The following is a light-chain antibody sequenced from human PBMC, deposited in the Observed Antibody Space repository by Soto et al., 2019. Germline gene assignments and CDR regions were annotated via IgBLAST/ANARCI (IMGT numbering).Light chain of an antibody. CDR2: EVS. CDR1: SSDVGGYNY. CDR3: SSYISSSIDDV. Sequence: QSVLTQPASVSGSPGQSITISCTGTSSDVGGYNYVSWYQQHPGKAPKLMIYEVSHRPSGVSNRFSGSKSGNTASLTISGLQAEDEADYYCSSYISSSIDDVFGTGTKLTVL. J-gene: IGLJ1*01. V-gene: IGLV2-14*01.